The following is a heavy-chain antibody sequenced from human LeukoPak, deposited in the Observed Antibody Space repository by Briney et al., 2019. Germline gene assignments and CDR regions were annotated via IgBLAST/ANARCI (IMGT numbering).Heavy chain of an antibody. D-gene: IGHD2-15*01. CDR2: IYYSGST. J-gene: IGHJ5*02. CDR1: GGSISSYY. V-gene: IGHV4-59*01. CDR3: ARAGANYCSGGNCYSYNWFDP. Sequence: SETLSLTCTVSGGSISSYYWSWIRQPPGKGLEWIGYIYYSGSTNYNPSLKSRVTISVDTSKNQFSLKLSSVTAADTAVYYCARAGANYCSGGNCYSYNWFDPWGQGTLVTVSS.